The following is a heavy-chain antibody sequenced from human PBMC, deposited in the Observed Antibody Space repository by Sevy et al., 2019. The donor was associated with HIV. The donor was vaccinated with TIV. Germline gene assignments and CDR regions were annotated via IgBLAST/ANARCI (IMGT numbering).Heavy chain of an antibody. CDR3: ARGGDYLLVDY. Sequence: SETLSLTSTVSGGSFRGFYWSWIRQPPRTGLQWIGEINHSGSTNYNSSLESRVTISVDTSKNQFSLKLTSVTAADTAVYYCARGGDYLLVDYWGQGTLVTVSS. V-gene: IGHV4-34*01. D-gene: IGHD3-10*01. CDR2: INHSGST. CDR1: GGSFRGFY. J-gene: IGHJ4*02.